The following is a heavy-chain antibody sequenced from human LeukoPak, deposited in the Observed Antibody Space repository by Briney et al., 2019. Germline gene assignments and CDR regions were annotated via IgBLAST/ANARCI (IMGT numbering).Heavy chain of an antibody. CDR1: SFTSTYSD. Sequence: GASVKVSCKTSSFTSTYSDITWVRQAPGQGLEWMGWISGYNGNTKYAQNFQGRVTMTTDTSTSTAYMELRSLTSDDTAVYHCARGSYGDYPYSFDYWGQGTLVTVSS. J-gene: IGHJ4*02. CDR3: ARGSYGDYPYSFDY. CDR2: ISGYNGNT. D-gene: IGHD4-17*01. V-gene: IGHV1-18*01.